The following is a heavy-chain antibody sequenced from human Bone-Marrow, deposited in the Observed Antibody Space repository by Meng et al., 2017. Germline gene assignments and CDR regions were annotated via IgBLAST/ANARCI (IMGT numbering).Heavy chain of an antibody. CDR3: ARDGPPYSIKGGSNWFDP. D-gene: IGHD6-13*01. Sequence: ASVKVSCKPSGYNFPDYWLHWVRRAPGQGLEWMGIINPSGGSTSYAQKFQGRVTMTRDTSTSTVYMELSSLRSEDTAVYYCARDGPPYSIKGGSNWFDPWGQGTLVTVSS. CDR1: GYNFPDYW. J-gene: IGHJ5*02. CDR2: INPSGGST. V-gene: IGHV1-46*01.